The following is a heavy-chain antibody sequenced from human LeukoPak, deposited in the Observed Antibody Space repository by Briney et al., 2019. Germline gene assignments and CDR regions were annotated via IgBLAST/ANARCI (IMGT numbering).Heavy chain of an antibody. CDR2: IIPILGIA. D-gene: IGHD6-19*01. CDR3: ATYVISGWYLGLDY. Sequence: GASVKVSCKASGGTFSSYAISWVRQAPGQGLEWMGRIIPILGIANYAQKFQGRVTMTEDTSTDTAYMELSSLRSEDTAVYYCATYVISGWYLGLDYWGQGTLVTVSS. V-gene: IGHV1-69*04. J-gene: IGHJ4*02. CDR1: GGTFSSYA.